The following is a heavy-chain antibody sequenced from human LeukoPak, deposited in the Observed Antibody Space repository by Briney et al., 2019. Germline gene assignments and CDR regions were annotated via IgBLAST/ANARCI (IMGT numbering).Heavy chain of an antibody. V-gene: IGHV3-23*01. Sequence: GGSLRLSCAASGFTFNSYVMSWVRLAPGKGLEWVSVVSGSGGSTYYADSVRGRFTISRDNSNNTLYLQMNSLRAEDTAVYYCARVRLTYDSRGLRYYFDYWGQGTLVTVSS. D-gene: IGHD3-22*01. CDR3: ARVRLTYDSRGLRYYFDY. J-gene: IGHJ4*02. CDR2: VSGSGGST. CDR1: GFTFNSYV.